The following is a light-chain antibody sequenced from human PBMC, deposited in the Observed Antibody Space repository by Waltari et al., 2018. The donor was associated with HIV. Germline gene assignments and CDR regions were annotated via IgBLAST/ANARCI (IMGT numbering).Light chain of an antibody. CDR3: QSADSSGTYPDV. CDR2: KDN. Sequence: SYELTQPPSVSVSPGQTARITCSGDALPKQYAYWYQQKPGQAPVLVIYKDNERPSGIPERVSGSSAGTTVTLTISGVQTEDEADYYCQSADSSGTYPDVFGTGTKVTVL. V-gene: IGLV3-25*03. J-gene: IGLJ1*01. CDR1: ALPKQY.